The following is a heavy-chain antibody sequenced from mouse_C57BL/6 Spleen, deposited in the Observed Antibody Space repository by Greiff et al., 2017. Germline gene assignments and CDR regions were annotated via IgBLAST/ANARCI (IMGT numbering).Heavy chain of an antibody. CDR3: ARGIYYGSSPRYFDV. V-gene: IGHV1-78*01. CDR1: GSTFTDHT. J-gene: IGHJ1*03. CDR2: IYPRDGST. D-gene: IGHD1-1*01. Sequence: QVQLQQSDAELVKPGASVKISCKVSGSTFTDHTIHWMKQRPEQGLEWIGYIYPRDGSTKYNEKFKGKATLTADKSSSTAYMQLNSLTSEDSAVYFCARGIYYGSSPRYFDVWGTGTTVTVSS.